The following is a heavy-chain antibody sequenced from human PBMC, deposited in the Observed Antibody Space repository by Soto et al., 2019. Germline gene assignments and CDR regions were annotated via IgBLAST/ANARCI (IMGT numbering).Heavy chain of an antibody. CDR2: IIPIFGTA. Sequence: GASVKVSCKASGGTFSSYAISWVRQAPGQGLEWMGGIIPIFGTANYAQKFQGRVTITADESTSTAYMELSSLRSEDTAVYYCARPRLDPSWAFRGEYYYYYGMDVWGQGTTVTVSS. J-gene: IGHJ6*02. CDR3: ARPRLDPSWAFRGEYYYYYGMDV. D-gene: IGHD3-10*01. CDR1: GGTFSSYA. V-gene: IGHV1-69*13.